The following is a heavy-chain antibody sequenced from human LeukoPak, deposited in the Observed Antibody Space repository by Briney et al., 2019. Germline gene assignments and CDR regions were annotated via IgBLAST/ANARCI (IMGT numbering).Heavy chain of an antibody. J-gene: IGHJ4*02. V-gene: IGHV1-3*01. Sequence: EASVKVSCKASGYTFTNYVVHWVRQAPGQRPEWMGWINAGNGDTKYSQNFQGRVTITRDTSASTAYMELSSLTSGDTALYYCARDGCGDTCYPGGYWGQGTLVTVSS. CDR1: GYTFTNYV. CDR3: ARDGCGDTCYPGGY. CDR2: INAGNGDT. D-gene: IGHD2-21*01.